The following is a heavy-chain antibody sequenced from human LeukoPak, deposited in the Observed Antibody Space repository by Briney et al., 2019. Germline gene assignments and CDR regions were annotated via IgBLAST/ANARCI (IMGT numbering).Heavy chain of an antibody. V-gene: IGHV3-23*01. CDR1: GFTFSSYG. J-gene: IGHJ4*02. CDR2: ISETGRST. CDR3: AKDRGYSYGISEY. Sequence: GGSLRLSCAASGFTFSSYGMHWVRQAPGKGLEWVSTISETGRSTYYADSVKGQFTISRDNSKNTLYLQMNSLRAEDTAVYYCAKDRGYSYGISEYWGQGTLVTVSS. D-gene: IGHD5-18*01.